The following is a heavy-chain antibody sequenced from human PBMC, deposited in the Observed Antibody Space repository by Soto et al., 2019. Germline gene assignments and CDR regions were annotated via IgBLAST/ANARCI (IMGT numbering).Heavy chain of an antibody. CDR2: ISSTTNYI. J-gene: IGHJ4*02. V-gene: IGHV3-21*06. Sequence: EVQLVESGGGLVKPGGSLRLSCAASGLTFTRYSMNWVRQAPGKGLEWVSYISSTTNYIYYGDSMKGRFTISRDNAKNALYLEMNSLRAEDTAVYYCARESEDLTSNFDYWGQGTLVTVSS. CDR1: GLTFTRYS. CDR3: ARESEDLTSNFDY.